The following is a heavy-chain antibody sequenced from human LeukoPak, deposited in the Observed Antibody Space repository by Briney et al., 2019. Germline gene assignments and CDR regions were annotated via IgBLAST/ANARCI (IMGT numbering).Heavy chain of an antibody. J-gene: IGHJ4*02. Sequence: GSLRLSFAASGFTFNTYTMNWVRQAPGKGLEWVSSISSGSTYIHYADSLKGRFTISRDNAKDSLYLQMNSLRAEDTAVYYCATYSGSYSLDYWGQGTLVTVSS. D-gene: IGHD1-26*01. CDR1: GFTFNTYT. V-gene: IGHV3-21*01. CDR3: ATYSGSYSLDY. CDR2: ISSGSTYI.